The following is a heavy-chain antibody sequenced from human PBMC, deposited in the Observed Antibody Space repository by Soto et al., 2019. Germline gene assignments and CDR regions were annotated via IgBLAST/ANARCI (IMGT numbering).Heavy chain of an antibody. V-gene: IGHV4-34*01. CDR3: ARVKATIFGVANYYYYGMDV. D-gene: IGHD3-3*01. J-gene: IGHJ6*02. CDR2: INHSGST. Sequence: TLSLTCAVYGGSFSGYYWSWIRQPPGKGLEWIGEINHSGSTNYNPSLKSRVTISVDTSKNQFSLKLSSVTAADTAVYYCARVKATIFGVANYYYYGMDVWGQGTTVTV. CDR1: GGSFSGYY.